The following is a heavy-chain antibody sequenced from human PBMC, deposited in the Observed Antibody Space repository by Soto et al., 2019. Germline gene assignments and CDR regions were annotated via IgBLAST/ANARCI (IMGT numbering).Heavy chain of an antibody. Sequence: GESLKISCKGSGYSFTSYWISWVRQMPGKGLEWMGRIDPSDSYTNYSPSFQGHVTISADKSISTAYLQWSSLKASDTAMYYCARHADTYYYDSSGYYYDYWGQGTLVTFSS. J-gene: IGHJ4*02. D-gene: IGHD3-22*01. CDR1: GYSFTSYW. CDR2: IDPSDSYT. V-gene: IGHV5-10-1*01. CDR3: ARHADTYYYDSSGYYYDY.